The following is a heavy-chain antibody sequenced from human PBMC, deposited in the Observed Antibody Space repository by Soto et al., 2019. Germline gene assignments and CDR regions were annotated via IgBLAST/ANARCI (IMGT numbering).Heavy chain of an antibody. D-gene: IGHD2-2*01. V-gene: IGHV1-69*13. Sequence: GASVKVSCKASGGTFSSYAISWVRQAPGQGLEWMGGIIPIFGTANYAQKFQGRVTITADESTNTAYMELSSLRSEDTAVYYCARARYQLPQTYYYGMDVWGQGTAVTVSS. CDR2: IIPIFGTA. CDR1: GGTFSSYA. CDR3: ARARYQLPQTYYYGMDV. J-gene: IGHJ6*02.